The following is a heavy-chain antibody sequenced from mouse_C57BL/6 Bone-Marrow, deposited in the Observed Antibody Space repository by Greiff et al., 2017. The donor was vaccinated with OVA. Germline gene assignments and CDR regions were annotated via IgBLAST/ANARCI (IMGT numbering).Heavy chain of an antibody. V-gene: IGHV3-6*01. Sequence: EVKLVESGPGLVKPSQSLSLTCSVTGYSITSGYYWNWIRQFPGNKLEWMGYISYDGSNNYNPSLKNRISITRDTSKNQFFLKLNSVTTEDTATYYCAREGLYPYWYFDVWGTGTTVTVSS. CDR2: ISYDGSN. D-gene: IGHD2-12*01. J-gene: IGHJ1*03. CDR3: AREGLYPYWYFDV. CDR1: GYSITSGYY.